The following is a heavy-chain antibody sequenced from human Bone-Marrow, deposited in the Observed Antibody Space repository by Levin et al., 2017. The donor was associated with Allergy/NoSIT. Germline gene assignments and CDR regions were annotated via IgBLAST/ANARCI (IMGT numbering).Heavy chain of an antibody. V-gene: IGHV3-11*01. J-gene: IGHJ6*02. CDR3: ARNLRFLEWLFDYYGMDV. CDR1: GFTFSDYY. Sequence: GESLKISCAASGFTFSDYYMSWIRQAPGKGLEWVSYISSSGSTIYYADSVKGRFTISRDNAKNSLYLQMNSLRAEDTAVYYCARNLRFLEWLFDYYGMDVWGQGTTGHRLL. D-gene: IGHD3-3*01. CDR2: ISSSGSTI.